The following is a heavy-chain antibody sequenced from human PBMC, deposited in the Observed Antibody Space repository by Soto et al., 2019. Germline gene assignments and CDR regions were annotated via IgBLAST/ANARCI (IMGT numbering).Heavy chain of an antibody. CDR2: INHSGST. Sequence: PSETLSLTCAVYGGSFSGYYWSWIRQPPGKGLEWIGEINHSGSTNYNPSLKSRVTITVDTSKNQFSLKLSSVTAADTAVYYCAIGPENVDTAGREKTNYYYYGMEVWGQGTTVTVSS. J-gene: IGHJ6*01. CDR1: GGSFSGYY. D-gene: IGHD5-18*01. V-gene: IGHV4-34*01. CDR3: AIGPENVDTAGREKTNYYYYGMEV.